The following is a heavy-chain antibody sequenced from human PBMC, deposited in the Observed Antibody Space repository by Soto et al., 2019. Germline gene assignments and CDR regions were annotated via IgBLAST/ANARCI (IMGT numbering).Heavy chain of an antibody. CDR2: MTPNTGNS. CDR3: ARRAETNGWNGFGADKYYFDF. V-gene: IGHV1-8*01. CDR1: GYTFTSYD. Sequence: QVQLVQSGAEVRKPGASVKVSCEASGYTFTSYDIYWVRQATGQGLEWMGWMTPNTGNSGYAQKFQGRVTMTSDTSISTAHMELSSLRSEDTAVYYCARRAETNGWNGFGADKYYFDFWGQGTLVTVSS. D-gene: IGHD1-1*01. J-gene: IGHJ4*02.